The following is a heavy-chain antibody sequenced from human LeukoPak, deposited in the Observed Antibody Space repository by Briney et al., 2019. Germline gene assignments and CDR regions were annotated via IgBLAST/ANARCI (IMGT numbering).Heavy chain of an antibody. CDR1: GFTFSDYY. D-gene: IGHD2-2*01. CDR2: ISSSSSYT. V-gene: IGHV3-11*06. Sequence: GGSVRLSCAASGFTFSDYYMSWIRQAPGKGLEWVSYISSSSSYTNYADSVKGRFTISRDNAKNSLYLQMNSLRAEDTAVYYCARDQGHQGVDPWGQGTLVTVSS. J-gene: IGHJ5*02. CDR3: ARDQGHQGVDP.